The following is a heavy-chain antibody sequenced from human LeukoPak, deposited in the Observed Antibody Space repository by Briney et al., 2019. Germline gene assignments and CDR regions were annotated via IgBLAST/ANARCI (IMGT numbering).Heavy chain of an antibody. CDR3: ARQYSSSWEDAFDI. V-gene: IGHV4-39*01. CDR1: GGSISSSSYY. D-gene: IGHD6-13*01. J-gene: IGHJ3*02. CDR2: IYYSGST. Sequence: SETLSLTCTVSGGSISSSSYYWGWIRQPPGKGLERIGSIYYSGSTYYNPSLKSRVTISVDTSKNQFSLKLSSVTAADTAVYYCARQYSSSWEDAFDIWGQGTMVTVSS.